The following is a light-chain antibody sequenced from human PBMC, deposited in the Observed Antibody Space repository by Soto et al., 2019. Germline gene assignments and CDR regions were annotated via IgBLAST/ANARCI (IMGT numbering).Light chain of an antibody. CDR1: QSVSSY. CDR3: QQRSNWIT. Sequence: EIVLTQYPATLSLSPGERATLSGRASQSVSSYLAWYQQKPGQAPRLLIYDASNRATGIPARFSGSGSGTDFTLTISSLEPEDFAVYYCQQRSNWITFGQGTRLEIK. V-gene: IGKV3-11*01. CDR2: DAS. J-gene: IGKJ5*01.